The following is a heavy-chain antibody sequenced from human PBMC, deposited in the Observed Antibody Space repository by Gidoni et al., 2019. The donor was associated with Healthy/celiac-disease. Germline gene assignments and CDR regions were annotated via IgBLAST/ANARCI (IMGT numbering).Heavy chain of an antibody. CDR1: GFTFSSYG. V-gene: IGHV3-33*01. CDR3: ARDWVNYGDYARGYDYGMDV. CDR2: IWYDGSNK. Sequence: QVQLVESGGGVVQPGRSLRLSCAASGFTFSSYGMHWVRQAPGKGLEWVAVIWYDGSNKYYADSVKGRFTISRDNSKNTLYLQMNSLRAEDTAVYYCARDWVNYGDYARGYDYGMDVWGQGTTVTVSS. D-gene: IGHD4-17*01. J-gene: IGHJ6*02.